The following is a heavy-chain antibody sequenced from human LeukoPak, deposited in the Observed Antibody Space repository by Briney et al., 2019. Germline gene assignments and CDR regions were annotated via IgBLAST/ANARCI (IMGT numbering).Heavy chain of an antibody. CDR2: ISSSSSYI. CDR1: GFTFSSYA. CDR3: ARGRHYYDSSGYWGYFDY. D-gene: IGHD3-22*01. V-gene: IGHV3-21*01. J-gene: IGHJ4*02. Sequence: GGSLRLSCAASGFTFSSYAMSWVRQAPGKGLEWVSSISSSSSYIYYADSVKGRFTISRENAKNSLYLQMNSLRAGDTAVYYCARGRHYYDSSGYWGYFDYWGQGTLVTVSS.